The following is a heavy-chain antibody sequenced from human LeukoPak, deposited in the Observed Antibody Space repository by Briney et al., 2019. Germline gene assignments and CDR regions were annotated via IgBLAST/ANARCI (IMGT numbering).Heavy chain of an antibody. J-gene: IGHJ6*03. CDR1: GFTSGTYW. CDR3: ARVYSSSRNGYYYYMDV. Sequence: TGGSLRLSCAASGFTSGTYWMSWVRQAPGEGLEWVANIKQDGSEKYYVDSVRGRFTISRDNAKNSLYLQMNSLRAEDTAVYYCARVYSSSRNGYYYYMDVWGKGTTVTVSS. D-gene: IGHD6-13*01. CDR2: IKQDGSEK. V-gene: IGHV3-7*01.